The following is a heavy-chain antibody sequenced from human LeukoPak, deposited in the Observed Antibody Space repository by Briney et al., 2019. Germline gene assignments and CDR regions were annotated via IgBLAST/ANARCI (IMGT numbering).Heavy chain of an antibody. J-gene: IGHJ4*02. CDR1: GFTFSSYA. Sequence: GGSLRLSCAASGFTFSSYAMHWVRQAPGKGLEWVAVISYDGSNKYYADSVKGRFTISRDNSKNTLYLQMTSLRAADTAVYYCARGGGYDILTGPFDYWGQGTLVTVSS. V-gene: IGHV3-30-3*01. D-gene: IGHD3-9*01. CDR2: ISYDGSNK. CDR3: ARGGGYDILTGPFDY.